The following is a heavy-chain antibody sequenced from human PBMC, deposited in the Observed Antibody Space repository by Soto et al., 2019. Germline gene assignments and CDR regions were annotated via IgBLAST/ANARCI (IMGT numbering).Heavy chain of an antibody. J-gene: IGHJ6*02. CDR1: GGTFSSYA. D-gene: IGHD6-13*01. CDR2: IIPIFGTA. CDR3: ARELAAAGTFNYYGMDV. V-gene: IGHV1-69*12. Sequence: QVQLVQSGAEVKKPGSSVKVSCKASGGTFSSYAISWVRQAPGQGLEWMGGIIPIFGTANYAQKFQGRVTITADESTGTAYMELSSLRSEDTAVYYCARELAAAGTFNYYGMDVWGQGTTVTVSS.